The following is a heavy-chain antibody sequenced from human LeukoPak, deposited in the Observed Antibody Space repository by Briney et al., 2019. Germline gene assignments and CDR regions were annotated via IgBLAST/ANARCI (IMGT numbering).Heavy chain of an antibody. V-gene: IGHV3-23*01. J-gene: IGHJ4*02. CDR2: VTGGGLTT. CDR1: GFIFNNYG. D-gene: IGHD3-22*01. Sequence: PGGSLRLSCAASGFIFNNYGLVWVRQDPGKGLEWASAVTGGGLTTYYADSVKGRFTISRDNSKNTLYLQMNSLRAEDTAVYYCATMKGYFENWGQGTLVTVSS. CDR3: ATMKGYFEN.